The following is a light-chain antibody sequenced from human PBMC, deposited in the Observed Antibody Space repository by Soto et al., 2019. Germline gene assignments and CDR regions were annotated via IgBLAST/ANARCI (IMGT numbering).Light chain of an antibody. CDR2: SNN. J-gene: IGLJ2*01. Sequence: QSVLTQPPSASGTPGQRVTISCSGSSSNFGSNTVNWYQQLPGTAPKLLIYSNNQRPSGVPDRFSGSKSGTSASLAISGLQSEDEADYYGAAWDDRLNGVVFGGGTKLTVL. CDR1: SSNFGSNT. CDR3: AAWDDRLNGVV. V-gene: IGLV1-44*01.